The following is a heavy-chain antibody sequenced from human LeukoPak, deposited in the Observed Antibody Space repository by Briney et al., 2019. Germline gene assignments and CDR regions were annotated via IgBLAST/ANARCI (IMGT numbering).Heavy chain of an antibody. CDR1: NYTFTSYG. D-gene: IGHD5-24*01. CDR3: ARLRDGYNYVY. Sequence: ASVKVSCKASNYTFTSYGIDWLRQAPGQGLEWMGWISAYNGNTNYAQKLQGRVTMTTDTSTSTAYMELRSLRSDDTAVYYCARLRDGYNYVYWGQGTLVTVSS. J-gene: IGHJ4*02. V-gene: IGHV1-18*01. CDR2: ISAYNGNT.